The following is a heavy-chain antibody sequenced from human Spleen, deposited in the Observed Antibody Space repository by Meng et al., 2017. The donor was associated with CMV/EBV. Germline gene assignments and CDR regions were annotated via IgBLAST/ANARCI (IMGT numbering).Heavy chain of an antibody. J-gene: IGHJ4*02. CDR1: GYTFTSSD. D-gene: IGHD6-19*01. CDR2: INTNTGNT. CDR3: ALTVAAGY. V-gene: IGHV1-8*01. Sequence: VDLVRSVAEVKKPGASVKVSCKAPGYTFTSSDIKWVRQGTGQGLEWMGWINTNTGNTGYAQKFHGRVTLASSTSISTAYMELSSLRSEDTAVYYCALTVAAGYWGQGTLVTVSS.